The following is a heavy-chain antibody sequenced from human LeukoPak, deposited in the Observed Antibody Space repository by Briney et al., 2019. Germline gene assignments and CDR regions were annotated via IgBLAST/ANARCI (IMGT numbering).Heavy chain of an antibody. Sequence: GGSLRLSCAASEFSVGSNYMTWVRQAPGKGLEWVSLIYSGGSTYYADSVKGRFTISRDNSKNTLYLQMNSLRAEDTAVYYCARGGSYLSAFDIWGQGTMVTVSS. D-gene: IGHD1-26*01. J-gene: IGHJ3*02. V-gene: IGHV3-53*01. CDR3: ARGGSYLSAFDI. CDR2: IYSGGST. CDR1: EFSVGSNY.